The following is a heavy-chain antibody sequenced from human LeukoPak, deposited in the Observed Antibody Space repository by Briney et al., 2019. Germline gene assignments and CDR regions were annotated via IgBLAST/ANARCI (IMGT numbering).Heavy chain of an antibody. CDR2: IITIVGIA. D-gene: IGHD6-19*01. V-gene: IGHV1-69*02. Sequence: GASVKVSCKASGGTFSSYTISWVRQAPGQGLEWMGRIITIVGIANYEQKFQGRGTITADKSTSTDYMDLSSLRSEDTAVYYCARWSLGSSGTNWFDPWGQGTLVTVSS. CDR1: GGTFSSYT. J-gene: IGHJ5*02. CDR3: ARWSLGSSGTNWFDP.